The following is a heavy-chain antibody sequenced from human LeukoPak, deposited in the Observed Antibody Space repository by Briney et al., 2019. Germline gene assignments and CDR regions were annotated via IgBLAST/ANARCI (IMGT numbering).Heavy chain of an antibody. D-gene: IGHD3-22*01. CDR1: GFTVSSNY. V-gene: IGHV3-66*04. CDR3: ARPPGITYYYDSSGYSDYY. J-gene: IGHJ4*02. CDR2: IYSGGNT. Sequence: PGGSLRLSCAASGFTVSSNYMTWVRQAPGKGLEWVSVIYSGGNTYYAESVKGRFTISRDNSKNTLYLQMNSLRAEDTAVYYCARPPGITYYYDSSGYSDYYWGQGTLVTVSS.